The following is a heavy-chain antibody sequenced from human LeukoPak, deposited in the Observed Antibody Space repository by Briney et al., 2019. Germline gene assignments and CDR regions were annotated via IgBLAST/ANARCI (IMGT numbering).Heavy chain of an antibody. CDR3: AREGAYIGGSYPFDY. V-gene: IGHV3-74*01. D-gene: IGHD1-26*01. J-gene: IGHJ4*02. Sequence: GGSLRLSCAASGFTFSSYWMHWVRQAPGKGLVLVSRINSDGSSTNYADSVKGRFTISRDNSKNTVYVQMNSLRAEDTAVYYCAREGAYIGGSYPFDYWGQGTLVTVSS. CDR1: GFTFSSYW. CDR2: INSDGSST.